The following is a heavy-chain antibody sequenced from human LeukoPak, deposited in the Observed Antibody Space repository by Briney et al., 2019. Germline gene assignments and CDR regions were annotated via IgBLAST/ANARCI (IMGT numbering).Heavy chain of an antibody. CDR1: GFTFSSYG. Sequence: GGSLRLSCAASGFTFSSYGMHWVRQAPGEGLEWVAVIWYDGSNKYYADSVKGRFTISRGNSKNTLYLQMNSLRAEDTAVYYCARDIGDTAMAHDYWGQGTLVTVSS. V-gene: IGHV3-33*01. CDR3: ARDIGDTAMAHDY. CDR2: IWYDGSNK. J-gene: IGHJ4*02. D-gene: IGHD5-18*01.